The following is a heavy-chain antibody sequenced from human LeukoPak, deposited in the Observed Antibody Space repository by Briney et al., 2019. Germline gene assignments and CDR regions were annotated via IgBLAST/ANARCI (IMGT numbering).Heavy chain of an antibody. D-gene: IGHD6-13*01. J-gene: IGHJ4*02. Sequence: RRSLRLSCAASGFTFSSYAMHWVRQAPGKGLEWVSAITGSGDYTNYADSVKGRFTISRDNSKNTLYLQMNSLRAEDTAVYYCAKRQYISSGDFDHWGQGTLVTVSS. CDR3: AKRQYISSGDFDH. CDR2: ITGSGDYT. CDR1: GFTFSSYA. V-gene: IGHV3-23*01.